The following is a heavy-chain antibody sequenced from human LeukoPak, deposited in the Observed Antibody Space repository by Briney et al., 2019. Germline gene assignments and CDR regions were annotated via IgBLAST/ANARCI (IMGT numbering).Heavy chain of an antibody. J-gene: IGHJ4*02. CDR3: ARDRVYSTVTDIVLMVYDY. D-gene: IGHD2-8*01. CDR2: IYSGGST. Sequence: GGSLRLSCAASGFTVSSNYMSWVRQAPGKGLEWVSVIYSGGSTYYADSVKGRFTISRDNSKNTLYLQMNSLRAEDTAVYYCARDRVYSTVTDIVLMVYDYWGQGTLVTVSS. CDR1: GFTVSSNY. V-gene: IGHV3-66*01.